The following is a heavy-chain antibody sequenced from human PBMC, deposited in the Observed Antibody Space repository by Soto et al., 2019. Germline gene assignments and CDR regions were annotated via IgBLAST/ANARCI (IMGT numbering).Heavy chain of an antibody. D-gene: IGHD6-13*01. J-gene: IGHJ5*02. CDR1: GGSISNYS. Sequence: SETLSLTCTVFGGSISNYSWTWIRQPPGEGLEWIGYIYYTGGTYYSPSLKGRLIISVDPSKNQFSLKLTSVTAADTAMYYCARPKTIGAAAGKGCFDPWGQGTLVTVSS. CDR3: ARPKTIGAAAGKGCFDP. V-gene: IGHV4-59*04. CDR2: IYYTGGT.